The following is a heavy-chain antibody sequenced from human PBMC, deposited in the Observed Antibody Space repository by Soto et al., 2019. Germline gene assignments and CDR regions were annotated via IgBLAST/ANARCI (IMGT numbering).Heavy chain of an antibody. CDR2: INSDGSTT. D-gene: IGHD6-19*01. V-gene: IGHV3-74*01. Sequence: EVQLAKSGGGLIQPGGSLRLSCAASGFTFSSYWMHWVRQAPGKGLVWVSRINSDGSTTNYADSVKGRFTVSRDNAKNTLYLQMDSLRAEDTAVYYCIRGAGTHIDFWGQGTRVTVSS. J-gene: IGHJ4*02. CDR3: IRGAGTHIDF. CDR1: GFTFSSYW.